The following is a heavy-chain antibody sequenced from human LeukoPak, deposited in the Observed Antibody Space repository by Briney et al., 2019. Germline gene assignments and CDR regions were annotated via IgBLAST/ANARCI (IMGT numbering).Heavy chain of an antibody. V-gene: IGHV3-74*01. D-gene: IGHD6-25*01. Sequence: PGGSLRLSCAASGFTFSTYWMHWVRQAPGKGLVWVSCIKSDGGSTIYADSVKGRFTISRDNAKSTLYLQMNSLGAEDTAVYYCSSRLFDWGQGTLVTVSS. J-gene: IGHJ4*02. CDR3: SSRLFD. CDR2: IKSDGGST. CDR1: GFTFSTYW.